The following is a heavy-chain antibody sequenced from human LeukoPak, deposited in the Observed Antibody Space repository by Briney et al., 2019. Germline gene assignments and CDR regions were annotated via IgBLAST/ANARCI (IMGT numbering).Heavy chain of an antibody. J-gene: IGHJ3*02. CDR1: GFTFSSYE. CDR3: ARVSILIVPYYAFDI. V-gene: IGHV3-21*01. Sequence: PGGSLRLSCAASGFTFSSYEMNWVRQAPGKGLEWVSSISSSSNYIYYADSVKGRFTISRDNAKNSLYLQMNSLRAEDTAVYYCARVSILIVPYYAFDIWGQGTMVTVSS. CDR2: ISSSSNYI. D-gene: IGHD2/OR15-2a*01.